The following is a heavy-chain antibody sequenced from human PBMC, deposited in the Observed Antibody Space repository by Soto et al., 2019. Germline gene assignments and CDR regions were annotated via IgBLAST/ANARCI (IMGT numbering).Heavy chain of an antibody. V-gene: IGHV4-34*01. J-gene: IGHJ4*02. Sequence: SETLSLTCAVYGGSFSGYYWSWIRQPPGKGLEWIGEINHSGSTNYNPSLKSRVTISVDTSKNRFSLKLSSVTAADTAVYYCASPFYGDYDYWGQGTLVTVSS. CDR3: ASPFYGDYDY. CDR2: INHSGST. D-gene: IGHD4-17*01. CDR1: GGSFSGYY.